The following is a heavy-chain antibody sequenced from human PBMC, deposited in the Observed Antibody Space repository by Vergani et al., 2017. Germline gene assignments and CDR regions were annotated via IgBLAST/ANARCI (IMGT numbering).Heavy chain of an antibody. CDR1: GGSISSGGYY. J-gene: IGHJ4*02. Sequence: QVQLQESGPGLVKPSQTLSLTCTVSGGSISSGGYYWSWIRQHPGKGLEWIGYIYYSGSTYYNPSLKSRVTISVDTSKNQFSLKLSSVTAADTAVYYCARGVKFTGLLYLSKKRPKYYFDYWGQGTLVTVSS. V-gene: IGHV4-31*03. D-gene: IGHD2-2*02. CDR2: IYYSGST. CDR3: ARGVKFTGLLYLSKKRPKYYFDY.